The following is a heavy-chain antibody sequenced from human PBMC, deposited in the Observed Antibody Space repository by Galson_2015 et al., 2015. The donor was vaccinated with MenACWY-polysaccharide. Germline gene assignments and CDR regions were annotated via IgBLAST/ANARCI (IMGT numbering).Heavy chain of an antibody. Sequence: SLRLSCAASGFTFNNYWMSWDRQAPGKEPEWVANIRQDGSEMYYVDSVKGRFTISRDNAKDSLFLQMNSLRAEDTAVYYCARDKAVGATHFDYWGRGTLVTVSS. CDR1: GFTFNNYW. D-gene: IGHD1-26*01. CDR2: IRQDGSEM. V-gene: IGHV3-7*01. CDR3: ARDKAVGATHFDY. J-gene: IGHJ4*02.